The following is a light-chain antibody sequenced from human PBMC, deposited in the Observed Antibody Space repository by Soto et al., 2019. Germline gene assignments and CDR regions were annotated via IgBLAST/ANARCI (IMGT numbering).Light chain of an antibody. Sequence: EIVMTQSPATLSVSPGDRATLSCRASQSVSNRLDWYQQRPGQAPMILIYRASARATGIPSRVSGSGSGTEFTLTSGSLQSEDFAIYYCHQSSDWPRTFGQGTKVEIK. CDR3: HQSSDWPRT. CDR2: RAS. J-gene: IGKJ1*01. CDR1: QSVSNR. V-gene: IGKV3-15*01.